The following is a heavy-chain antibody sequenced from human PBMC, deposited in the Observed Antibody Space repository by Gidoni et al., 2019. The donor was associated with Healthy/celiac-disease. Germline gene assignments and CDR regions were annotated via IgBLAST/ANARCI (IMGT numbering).Heavy chain of an antibody. CDR2: INHSGST. J-gene: IGHJ3*02. CDR1: GGSFSGYY. D-gene: IGHD4-17*01. CDR3: ARGLATGTAWGDAFDI. V-gene: IGHV4-34*01. Sequence: QVQLQQWGAGLLKPSETLSLTCAVYGGSFSGYYWSWIRQPPGKGMEGIGEINHSGSTNYNPSIKSRVTISVDTSKNQFSLKLSSVTAADTAVYYCARGLATGTAWGDAFDIWGQGTMVTVSS.